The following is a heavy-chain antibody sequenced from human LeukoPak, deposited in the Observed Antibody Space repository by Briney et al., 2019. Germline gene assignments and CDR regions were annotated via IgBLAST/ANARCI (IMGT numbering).Heavy chain of an antibody. D-gene: IGHD6-13*01. CDR2: IKQDGSEK. CDR3: ARRGVYSSSWTYFDS. J-gene: IGHJ4*02. Sequence: PGGSLRLSCAASGFTFGSQWMSWVRQAPGKGLEWVANIKQDGSEKYYVDSVKGRFTISRDNAKNSLYLQMNSLRAEDTAVYYCARRGVYSSSWTYFDSWGQGTLVTVSS. V-gene: IGHV3-7*01. CDR1: GFTFGSQW.